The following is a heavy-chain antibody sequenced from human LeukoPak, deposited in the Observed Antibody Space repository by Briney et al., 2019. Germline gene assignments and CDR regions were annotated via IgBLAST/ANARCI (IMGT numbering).Heavy chain of an antibody. V-gene: IGHV3-21*01. CDR3: ARDGDTVLTRGYYYYMDV. CDR2: ISSSSSYI. D-gene: IGHD4-23*01. Sequence: GGSLRLSCAASGFTFSTYTMNWVRQAPGKGLEWVSSISSSSSYIYYADSVKGRFTISRDNAKNSLYLQMNSLRAEDTAVYYCARDGDTVLTRGYYYYMDVWGKGTTVTGSS. J-gene: IGHJ6*03. CDR1: GFTFSTYT.